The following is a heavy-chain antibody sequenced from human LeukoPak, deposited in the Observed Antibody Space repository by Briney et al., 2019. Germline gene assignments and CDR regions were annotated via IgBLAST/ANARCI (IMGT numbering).Heavy chain of an antibody. CDR3: ARRMPGRRGFLDY. Sequence: GGSLRLSCAASGFTFSSYIVTWVRQTPGKGLEWVSSISNSDGRTFYADSVKGRFTISRDNSKNTLSLHMNSLRVEDTALYYCARRMPGRRGFLDYWGQGTLVTVSS. D-gene: IGHD1-26*01. CDR2: ISNSDGRT. J-gene: IGHJ4*02. V-gene: IGHV3-23*01. CDR1: GFTFSSYI.